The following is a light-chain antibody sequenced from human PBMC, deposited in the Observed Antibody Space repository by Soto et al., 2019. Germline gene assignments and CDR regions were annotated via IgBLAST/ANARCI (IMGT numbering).Light chain of an antibody. J-gene: IGKJ5*01. V-gene: IGKV3-11*01. CDR2: DAS. CDR1: QSVSSY. CDR3: QQRSNWPRT. Sequence: EIVLTQSPATLSLSPGERATLSCRASQSVSSYLAWYQQKPGQAPRLLIYDASNRATGIPARFSGSGSGTDFTLTISSLEPEDFAVYYCQQRSNWPRTCGQGTRREIK.